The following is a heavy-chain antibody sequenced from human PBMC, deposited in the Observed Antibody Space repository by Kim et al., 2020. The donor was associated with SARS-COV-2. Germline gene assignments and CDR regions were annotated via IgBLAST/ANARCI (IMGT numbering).Heavy chain of an antibody. J-gene: IGHJ5*02. V-gene: IGHV1-24*01. D-gene: IGHD3-3*01. Sequence: ASVKVSCKVSGYTLTELSMHWVRQAPGQGLEWMGGFDPEDGETIYAQKFQGRVTMTEDTSTDTAYMELSSLRSEDTAVYYCATYFSIFGGFHPWGQGPLLTVFS. CDR2: FDPEDGET. CDR1: GYTLTELS. CDR3: ATYFSIFGGFHP.